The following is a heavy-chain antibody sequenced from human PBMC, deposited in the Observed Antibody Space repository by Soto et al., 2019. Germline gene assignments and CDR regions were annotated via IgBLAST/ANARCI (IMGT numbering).Heavy chain of an antibody. D-gene: IGHD1-1*01. CDR3: ARTITGYFWAGAY. Sequence: RLSCAASGFTFNMYAISWVRQAPGKGLEWVAGIGGSGSNTYYADFVKGRFTISRDNPKNTLYLQMDSLRAEDTGTYYCARTITGYFWAGAYWGQGTQVTVSS. CDR1: GFTFNMYA. V-gene: IGHV3-23*01. J-gene: IGHJ4*02. CDR2: IGGSGSNT.